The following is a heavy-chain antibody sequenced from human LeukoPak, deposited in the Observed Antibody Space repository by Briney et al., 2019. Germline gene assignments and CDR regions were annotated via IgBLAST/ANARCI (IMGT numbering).Heavy chain of an antibody. J-gene: IGHJ4*02. CDR2: INPNSGGT. Sequence: ASVKVSCKASGYTFTCYYMHWVRQAPGQGLEWMGWINPNSGGTNYAQKFQGRVTMTRDTSISTAYMELSRLRSDDTAVYYCARDLGGDLTVDIVATIDYWGQGTLVTVSS. D-gene: IGHD5-12*01. CDR1: GYTFTCYY. CDR3: ARDLGGDLTVDIVATIDY. V-gene: IGHV1-2*02.